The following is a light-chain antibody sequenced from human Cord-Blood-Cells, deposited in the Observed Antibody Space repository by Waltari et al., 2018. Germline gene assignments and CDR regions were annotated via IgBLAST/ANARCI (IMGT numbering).Light chain of an antibody. Sequence: QSALTQPASVSGSPGQSITIPCTGTSSDVGGYNYVPWYQQHPGKAPKLLIYDVSNRPSGGSNRFSGSKSGNTASLTSSGLQAEDEADYYCSSYTSSSTPWVFGVGTKLTVL. V-gene: IGLV2-14*03. CDR1: SSDVGGYNY. CDR2: DVS. CDR3: SSYTSSSTPWV. J-gene: IGLJ3*02.